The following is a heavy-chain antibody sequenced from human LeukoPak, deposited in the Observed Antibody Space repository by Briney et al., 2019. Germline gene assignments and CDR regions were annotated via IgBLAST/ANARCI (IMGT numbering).Heavy chain of an antibody. V-gene: IGHV5-51*01. CDR3: ARPGYCSSTSCLFDY. J-gene: IGHJ4*02. CDR1: GYSFTSYW. D-gene: IGHD2-2*03. CDR2: IYPGDSDT. Sequence: GESLQISCKGSGYSFTSYWIGWVRQMPGKGLEWMGIIYPGDSDTRYSPSFQGQVTISADKSISTAYLQWSSLKASDTAMYYCARPGYCSSTSCLFDYWGQGTLVTVSS.